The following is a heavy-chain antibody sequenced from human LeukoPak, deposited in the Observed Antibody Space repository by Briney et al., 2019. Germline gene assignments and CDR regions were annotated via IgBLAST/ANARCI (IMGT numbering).Heavy chain of an antibody. V-gene: IGHV3-21*01. CDR1: GFTFSSYS. CDR3: ARDGSSGWYRGYYYYMDV. Sequence: GGSLRLCCAASGFTFSSYSMNWVRQAPGKGLEWVSSISSSSSYIYYADSVKGRFTISRDNAKNSLYLQMNSLRAEDTAVYYCARDGSSGWYRGYYYYMDVWGKGTTVTVSS. J-gene: IGHJ6*03. D-gene: IGHD6-19*01. CDR2: ISSSSSYI.